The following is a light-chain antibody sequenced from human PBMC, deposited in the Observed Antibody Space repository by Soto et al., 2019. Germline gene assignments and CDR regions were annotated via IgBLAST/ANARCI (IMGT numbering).Light chain of an antibody. Sequence: QSVLTQPPSASGTPGQRVTISCSGNSSNIGSNSVYWYQQFPGTAPKLLIYRDSQRPSGVPDRFSGSKSGTSASLAISGLRSEDEADYHCAARDGSLRALLFGGGTQLTVL. CDR2: RDS. J-gene: IGLJ2*01. CDR3: AARDGSLRALL. V-gene: IGLV1-47*01. CDR1: SSNIGSNS.